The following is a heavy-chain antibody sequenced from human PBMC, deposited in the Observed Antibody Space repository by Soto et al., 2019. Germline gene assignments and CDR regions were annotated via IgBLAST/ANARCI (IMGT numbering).Heavy chain of an antibody. CDR3: ARILRSWSPPYYYYHGLAV. V-gene: IGHV1-69*13. D-gene: IGHD1-26*01. CDR2: IIPIFGTA. CDR1: GGTFSSYA. J-gene: IGHJ6*02. Sequence: SVKFYGKASGGTFSSYAISWVRQAPGQVLDCIGGIIPIFGTANYAQNFQGRVTITADESTSTAYMELSSLRYEDTAVYYCARILRSWSPPYYYYHGLAVWGQVTTVPSP.